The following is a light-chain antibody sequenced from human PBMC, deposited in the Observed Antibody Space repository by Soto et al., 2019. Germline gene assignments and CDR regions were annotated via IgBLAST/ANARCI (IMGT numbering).Light chain of an antibody. Sequence: EIVLTQSPVTLSLSPWERATLSCRSSQSVSSGYLAWYQQKPGQAPRLLIYGASTRATGIPDRFSGSGSGTDFTLTISRLEPEDFAVYYCQQYSSSPSITFGQGTRLEIK. CDR2: GAS. J-gene: IGKJ5*01. V-gene: IGKV3-20*01. CDR1: QSVSSGY. CDR3: QQYSSSPSIT.